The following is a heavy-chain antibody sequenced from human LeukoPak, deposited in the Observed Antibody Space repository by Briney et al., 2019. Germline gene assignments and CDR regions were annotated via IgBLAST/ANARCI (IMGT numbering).Heavy chain of an antibody. Sequence: KTSETLSLTCSVSGGSMSSYYWSWVRQPPGKGLEWIGYIYHSGSTNYNPSLKSRATISVDTSKDQFSLKLSSVTAADTAVYYCARELTMVRGLYNYYLMDVWGQGTTVTVSS. CDR2: IYHSGST. V-gene: IGHV4-59*12. CDR1: GGSMSSYY. J-gene: IGHJ6*02. D-gene: IGHD3-10*01. CDR3: ARELTMVRGLYNYYLMDV.